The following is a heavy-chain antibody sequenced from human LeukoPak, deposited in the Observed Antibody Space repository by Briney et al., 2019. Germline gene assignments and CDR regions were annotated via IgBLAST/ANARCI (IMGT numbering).Heavy chain of an antibody. CDR2: ISSSSSYI. D-gene: IGHD6-13*01. J-gene: IGHJ6*02. V-gene: IGHV3-21*01. CDR3: ARDLDSSSWYYYYYGMDV. Sequence: GGSLRLSCAASGFTFSSYSMNWVRQAPGKGLEWVSSISSSSSYIYYADSVEGRFTISRDNAKNSLYLQMNSLRAEDTAVYYCARDLDSSSWYYYYYGMDVWGQGTTVTVSS. CDR1: GFTFSSYS.